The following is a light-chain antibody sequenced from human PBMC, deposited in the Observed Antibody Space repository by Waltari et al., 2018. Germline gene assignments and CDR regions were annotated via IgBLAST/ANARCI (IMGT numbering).Light chain of an antibody. J-gene: IGKJ1*01. CDR3: LQYNGEPRT. CDR1: QNINTW. Sequence: DIQMTQSPSTLSASVGDRVTITGRASQNINTWLAWHQQKQGKAPKLLIYKASSLASGVPSWFSGSGSGTEYTLTIMSLQPDDFATYYCLQYNGEPRTFGQGTKVEVK. CDR2: KAS. V-gene: IGKV1-5*03.